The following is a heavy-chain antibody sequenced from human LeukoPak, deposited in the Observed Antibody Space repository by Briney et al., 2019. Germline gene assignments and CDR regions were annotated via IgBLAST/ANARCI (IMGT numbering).Heavy chain of an antibody. J-gene: IGHJ4*02. D-gene: IGHD1-26*01. CDR3: ARGVRLSGYFDY. CDR1: GGSISSSSYY. CDR2: TYYSGST. V-gene: IGHV4-39*07. Sequence: SETLSLTCSVSGGSISSSSYYWGWIRQPPGKGLEWIGSTYYSGSTYYNPSLKSRVTISVDTSKNQFSLKLSSVTAADTAVYYCARGVRLSGYFDYWGQGTLVTVSS.